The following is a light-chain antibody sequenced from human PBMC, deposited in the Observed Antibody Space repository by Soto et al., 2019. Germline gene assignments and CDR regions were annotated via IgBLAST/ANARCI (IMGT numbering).Light chain of an antibody. J-gene: IGKJ4*01. CDR2: GAF. CDR3: QQYNNWPLT. CDR1: QSVSSN. V-gene: IGKV3-15*01. Sequence: EIVMTQSPATLSVSPGERASLSCRASQSVSSNLAWYQQKPGQAPRLLIYGAFTRATGIPARFSGSGSGTEFTLTISSLKSEDFVVYYCQQYNNWPLTFGGGTKVEIK.